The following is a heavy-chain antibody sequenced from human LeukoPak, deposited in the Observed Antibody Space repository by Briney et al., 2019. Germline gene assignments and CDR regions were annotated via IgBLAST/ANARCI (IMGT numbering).Heavy chain of an antibody. CDR1: GFTFSSYA. CDR2: ISVSGGST. D-gene: IGHD3-3*01. V-gene: IGHV3-23*01. CDR3: AKSTIFGEYYFDY. Sequence: GGYLRLSCVASGFTFSSYAMSWVRQAPGKGLEWVSAISVSGGSTYYADSVKGRFTISRDNSKNTMYLQMNRLRAEDTAVYYCAKSTIFGEYYFDYWGQGTLVTVSS. J-gene: IGHJ4*02.